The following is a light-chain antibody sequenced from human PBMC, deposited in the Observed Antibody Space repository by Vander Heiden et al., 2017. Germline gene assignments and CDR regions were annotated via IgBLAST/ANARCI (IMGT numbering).Light chain of an antibody. J-gene: IGLJ2*01. V-gene: IGLV2-14*03. CDR1: SSDIRGHNS. CDR2: DVN. Sequence: QSALTQPASVSGSPGQSITISCIGTSSDIRGHNSVPWYQQHPGKGPKLLIYDVNYRPSGVSNRFSGSKSGNTASLTISGLQAEDEADYFCSSYTSSNTLFGGGTKVTVL. CDR3: SSYTSSNTL.